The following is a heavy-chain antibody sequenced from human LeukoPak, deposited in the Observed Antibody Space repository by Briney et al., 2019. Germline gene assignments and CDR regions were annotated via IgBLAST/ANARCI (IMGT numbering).Heavy chain of an antibody. CDR2: ITGSGSGI. CDR3: AKWGDYDVLTGYYVSDY. V-gene: IGHV3-23*01. J-gene: IGHJ4*02. D-gene: IGHD3-9*01. Sequence: GASLRLSCAASGFTFSNYAMSWVRQAPGKGLEWVSAITGSGSGIYYADSMKSRFTISRDNSKNTLYLQINSLRAEDTAIYYCAKWGDYDVLTGYYVSDYWGQGTLVTVSS. CDR1: GFTFSNYA.